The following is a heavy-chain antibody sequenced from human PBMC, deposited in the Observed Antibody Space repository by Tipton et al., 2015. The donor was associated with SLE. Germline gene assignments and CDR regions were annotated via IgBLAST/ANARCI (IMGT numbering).Heavy chain of an antibody. CDR1: GGSFNNGSYY. Sequence: TLSLTCTVSGGSFNNGSYYWSWIRQPAGKGLEWIGRIYSSGSTNYNPSFKSRVTISIDTSKNQFSLSLSPVTAADTAVYYCARGLALGYWGQGTLVTVSS. D-gene: IGHD2-15*01. CDR3: ARGLALGY. J-gene: IGHJ4*02. CDR2: IYSSGST. V-gene: IGHV4-61*02.